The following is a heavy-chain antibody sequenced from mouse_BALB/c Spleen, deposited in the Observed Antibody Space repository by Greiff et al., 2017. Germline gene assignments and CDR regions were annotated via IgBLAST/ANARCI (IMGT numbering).Heavy chain of an antibody. J-gene: IGHJ3*01. Sequence: EVHLVESGPGLVKPSQSLSLTCTVTGYSITSDYAWNWIRQFPGNKLEWMGYISYSGSTSYNPSLKSRISITRDTSKNQFFLQLNSVTTEDTATYYCARRGYRAYWGQGTLVTVSA. V-gene: IGHV3-2*02. D-gene: IGHD3-1*01. CDR2: ISYSGST. CDR3: ARRGYRAY. CDR1: GYSITSDYA.